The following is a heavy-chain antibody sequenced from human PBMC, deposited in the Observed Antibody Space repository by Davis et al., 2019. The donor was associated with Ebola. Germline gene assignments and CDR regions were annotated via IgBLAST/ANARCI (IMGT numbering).Heavy chain of an antibody. Sequence: GESLKISCAASGFTFSSYAMSWVRQAPGKGLEWVSAISGSGGSTYYADSVKGRFTISRDNSKNTLYLQINSLRVEDTAVYYCAKNDGINGWFGIDVWAQGTTVTVSS. CDR2: ISGSGGST. CDR3: AKNDGINGWFGIDV. J-gene: IGHJ6*02. V-gene: IGHV3-23*01. D-gene: IGHD6-19*01. CDR1: GFTFSSYA.